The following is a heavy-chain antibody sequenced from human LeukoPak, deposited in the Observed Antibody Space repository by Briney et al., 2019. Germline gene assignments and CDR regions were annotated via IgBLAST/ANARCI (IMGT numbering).Heavy chain of an antibody. CDR3: ALSGSYLSISVGYYFDY. V-gene: IGHV3-23*01. J-gene: IGHJ4*02. CDR2: ISGSGGST. CDR1: GFTFSSYA. D-gene: IGHD1-26*01. Sequence: GGSLRLSCAASGFTFSSYAMSWVRQAPGKGLEWVSDISGSGGSTYYADSVKGRFTISRDNSKNTLYLQMNSLRAEDTAVYYCALSGSYLSISVGYYFDYWGQGTLVTVSS.